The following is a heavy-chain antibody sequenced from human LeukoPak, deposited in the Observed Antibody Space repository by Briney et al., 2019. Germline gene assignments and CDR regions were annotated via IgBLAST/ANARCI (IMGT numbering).Heavy chain of an antibody. CDR1: GFTFNRFG. D-gene: IGHD6-6*01. V-gene: IGHV3-33*01. Sequence: PGRSLTLSCATSGFTFNRFGMHWVRQAPGKGLEWVAVIWYDGSNKYYADSVKGRFTISRDNSKNTLYLQMNSLRAEDTAVYYCARAGGSSSSGGMDVWGQGTTVTVSS. J-gene: IGHJ6*02. CDR2: IWYDGSNK. CDR3: ARAGGSSSSGGMDV.